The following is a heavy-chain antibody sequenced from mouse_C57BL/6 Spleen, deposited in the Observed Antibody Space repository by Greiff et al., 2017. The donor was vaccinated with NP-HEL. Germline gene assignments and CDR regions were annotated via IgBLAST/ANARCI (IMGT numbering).Heavy chain of an antibody. D-gene: IGHD2-1*01. J-gene: IGHJ1*03. CDR3: AKSLCVNYEYFDV. Sequence: QVQLKESGPGLVAPSQSLSLTCTVSGFSLTCYGVSWVRQPPGKGLEWLGVIWGDGSTNYHSALISRLGISKDNSKSQVFLKLNSLQTDDTATYYCAKSLCVNYEYFDVWGTGTTVTVSS. V-gene: IGHV2-3*01. CDR2: IWGDGST. CDR1: GFSLTCYG.